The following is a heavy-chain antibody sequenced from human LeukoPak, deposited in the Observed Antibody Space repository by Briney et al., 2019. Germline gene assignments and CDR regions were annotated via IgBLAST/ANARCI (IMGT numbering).Heavy chain of an antibody. D-gene: IGHD1-20*01. CDR1: GYTLTELS. Sequence: ASVKVSCKASGYTLTELSMHWVRQAPGKGLEWMGGFDPEDGETIYAQKFQGRVTMTEDTSTDTAYMELSSLRSEDTAVYYCATSNWNDRLYYYYYMDVWGKGTTVTVSS. CDR3: ATSNWNDRLYYYYYMDV. V-gene: IGHV1-24*01. CDR2: FDPEDGET. J-gene: IGHJ6*03.